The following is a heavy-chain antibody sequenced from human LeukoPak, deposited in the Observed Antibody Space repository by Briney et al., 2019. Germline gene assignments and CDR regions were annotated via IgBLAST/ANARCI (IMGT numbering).Heavy chain of an antibody. CDR1: GGSISSSSYY. Sequence: SETLSLTCTVSGGSISSSSYYWGWLRQPPGKGLEWIGSIYYSGSTYYNPSLRSRATISVDTSKNQFSLKLSSVTAADTAVYYCARHSDWFDPWGQGTLVTVSS. CDR2: IYYSGST. J-gene: IGHJ5*02. V-gene: IGHV4-39*01. CDR3: ARHSDWFDP.